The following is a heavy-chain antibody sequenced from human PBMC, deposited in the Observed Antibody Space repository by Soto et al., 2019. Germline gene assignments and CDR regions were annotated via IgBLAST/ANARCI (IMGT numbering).Heavy chain of an antibody. CDR3: ARRAANHFTFDY. D-gene: IGHD3-3*02. CDR2: ISYSGST. V-gene: IGHV4-59*01. Sequence: SETLSLTCTVSGCSISIYYWSCIRQPPGKGLEWIGYISYSGSTNYNPSLKSRVTISVDTSKNQFSLKLSSVTAADTAVYYCARRAANHFTFDYWGQGTQVTVSS. CDR1: GCSISIYY. J-gene: IGHJ4*02.